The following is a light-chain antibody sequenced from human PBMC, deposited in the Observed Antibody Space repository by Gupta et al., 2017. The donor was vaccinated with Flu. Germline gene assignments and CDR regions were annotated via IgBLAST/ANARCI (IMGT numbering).Light chain of an antibody. CDR1: SSDVGGFNY. V-gene: IGLV2-8*01. J-gene: IGLJ1*01. CDR3: SSDAGNNKYV. CDR2: EVT. Sequence: QSALPQPPSASGSPGQSVTISCTGTSSDVGGFNYVSWYQQRPGMAPKLMIYEVTKRPSGVPDRFSGSKSGNTASLTVSGLQAEDEADYYCSSDAGNNKYVFGTGTKVTVL.